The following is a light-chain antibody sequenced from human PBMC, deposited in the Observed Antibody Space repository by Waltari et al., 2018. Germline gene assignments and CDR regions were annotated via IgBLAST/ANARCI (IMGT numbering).Light chain of an antibody. CDR1: QSVSSY. CDR3: QQRSNWPPMYT. CDR2: DAS. Sequence: EIVLTQSPATLSLSPGESATLSCRASQSVSSYLAWYQQKPGQAPRLLIFDASNRATGIPARFSGSGSGTDFSLTINSLEPEDFAVYYCQQRSNWPPMYTFGQGTKLEIK. J-gene: IGKJ2*01. V-gene: IGKV3-11*01.